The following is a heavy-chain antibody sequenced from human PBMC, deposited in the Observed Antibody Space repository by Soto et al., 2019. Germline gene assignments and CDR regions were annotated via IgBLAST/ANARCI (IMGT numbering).Heavy chain of an antibody. Sequence: QVQLVQSGAEVKKPGASVKVSCKASGYTFTSYGINWVRQAPGQGLEWMGWISAYNGNTNYAQKLQGRVTMTTDTSTSTAYMDLRSLRSDDTAVYYCAIVITGTTFYYYYGMDVWGQGTTVTVS. CDR1: GYTFTSYG. V-gene: IGHV1-18*01. CDR3: AIVITGTTFYYYYGMDV. D-gene: IGHD1-20*01. CDR2: ISAYNGNT. J-gene: IGHJ6*02.